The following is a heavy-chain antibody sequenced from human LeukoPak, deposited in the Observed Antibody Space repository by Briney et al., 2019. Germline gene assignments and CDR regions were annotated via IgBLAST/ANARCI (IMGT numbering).Heavy chain of an antibody. Sequence: SETLSLTCTVSAASITSYYWSWIRQPAGKGLEWIGRFYSRESTNYNPSLKSRVTMSADTSRSQLSLKLTSVTAADTAVYYCVAHYYSDTRGQDYWGQGTLVTVSS. D-gene: IGHD3-22*01. J-gene: IGHJ4*02. CDR3: VAHYYSDTRGQDY. CDR1: AASITSYY. CDR2: FYSREST. V-gene: IGHV4-4*07.